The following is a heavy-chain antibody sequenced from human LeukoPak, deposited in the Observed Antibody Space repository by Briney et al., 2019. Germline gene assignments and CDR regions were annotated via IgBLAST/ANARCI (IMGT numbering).Heavy chain of an antibody. D-gene: IGHD3-22*01. Sequence: GGSLRLSCAASGFTFNNYGMHWVRQAPGKGLEWVAFIRYNGNNQYYADSVKGRFTISRDNSKNTLYLQMNSLKGDDTAVYYCATGGYYYDSSGYYGFDYWGQGTLVTVSS. CDR1: GFTFNNYG. V-gene: IGHV3-30*02. CDR2: IRYNGNNQ. CDR3: ATGGYYYDSSGYYGFDY. J-gene: IGHJ4*02.